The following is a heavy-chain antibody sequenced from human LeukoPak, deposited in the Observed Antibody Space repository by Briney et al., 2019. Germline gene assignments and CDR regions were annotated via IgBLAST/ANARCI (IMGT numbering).Heavy chain of an antibody. Sequence: GGSLTLSCAASGFSFSTYSMTWVRQVPGKGLEWVSSISRDSTYIYYADSVNGRFTISRDNAKNSLSLQMNSLRDEDTAVYFCVRDQLELRDSYYFITDVWGQGSMVTVSS. CDR3: VRDQLELRDSYYFITDV. D-gene: IGHD1-7*01. CDR2: ISRDSTYI. V-gene: IGHV3-21*01. CDR1: GFSFSTYS. J-gene: IGHJ6*02.